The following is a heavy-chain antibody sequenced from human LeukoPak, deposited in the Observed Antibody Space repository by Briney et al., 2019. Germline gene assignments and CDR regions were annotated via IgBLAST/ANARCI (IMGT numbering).Heavy chain of an antibody. D-gene: IGHD1-14*01. J-gene: IGHJ6*02. Sequence: SESLSLTCSVTGGSINSYYWSWIRQPPGKGLEWIGYISHSGSTDSNPSLKSRVTISLDASKSQFSLKLTSVTAADTAVYYCAAMRYGRDYYYGMDVWGQGTTVTVSS. CDR2: ISHSGST. V-gene: IGHV4-59*01. CDR1: GGSINSYY. CDR3: AAMRYGRDYYYGMDV.